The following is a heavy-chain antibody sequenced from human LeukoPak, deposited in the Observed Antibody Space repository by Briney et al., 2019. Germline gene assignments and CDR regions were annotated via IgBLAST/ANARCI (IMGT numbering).Heavy chain of an antibody. CDR3: ARGPYWPNIVVVPENYYMDV. Sequence: GASVRVSCKASGYTFTSHDINWVRQATGQGLEWMGWMNPNSGNTGYAQKFQGRVTITRNTSISTAYMELSSLRSEDTAVYYCARGPYWPNIVVVPENYYMDVWGKGTTVTVSS. CDR2: MNPNSGNT. V-gene: IGHV1-8*03. D-gene: IGHD2-2*01. CDR1: GYTFTSHD. J-gene: IGHJ6*03.